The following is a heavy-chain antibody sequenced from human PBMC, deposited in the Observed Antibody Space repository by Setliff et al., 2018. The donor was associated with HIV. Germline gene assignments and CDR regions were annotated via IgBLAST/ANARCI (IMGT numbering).Heavy chain of an antibody. V-gene: IGHV4-38-2*02. CDR2: IYHSGNT. Sequence: SETLSLTCTVSGYSISSGYYWGWIRQPPGKGLEWIGSIYHSGNTYYNPSLKSRVTISVDTSKNQFSLKLSSVTAADTAVYYCARLPDIGYHYDNSGYLAFDYWGQGTLVTVSS. CDR3: ARLPDIGYHYDNSGYLAFDY. J-gene: IGHJ4*02. D-gene: IGHD3-22*01. CDR1: GYSISSGYY.